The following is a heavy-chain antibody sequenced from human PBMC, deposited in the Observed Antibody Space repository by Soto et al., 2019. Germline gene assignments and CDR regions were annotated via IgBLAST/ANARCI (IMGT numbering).Heavy chain of an antibody. CDR1: GFTFSSYG. J-gene: IGHJ4*02. Sequence: GGSLRLSCAASGFTFSSYGMHWVRQAPGKGLEWVAVIWYDGSNKYYADSVKGRFTISRDNSKNTLYLQMNSLRAEDTAVYYCARPTEIEMATIGSFDYWGQGTLVTVSS. V-gene: IGHV3-33*01. CDR3: ARPTEIEMATIGSFDY. CDR2: IWYDGSNK. D-gene: IGHD5-12*01.